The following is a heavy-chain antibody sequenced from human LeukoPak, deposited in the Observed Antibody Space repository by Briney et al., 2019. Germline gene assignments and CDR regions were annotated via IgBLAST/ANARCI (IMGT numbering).Heavy chain of an antibody. CDR2: ISGSAHKI. CDR1: GLTFTTYW. D-gene: IGHD5-18*01. V-gene: IGHV3-23*01. Sequence: GGSLRLSCAASGLTFTTYWMMWIRQAPEKGLDWVSVISGSAHKIRYADSVKGRFTISRDNSENIVYLQMNNLRAEDTAVYYCAGRVTGYSSGYVYWGQGTLVTVSS. CDR3: AGRVTGYSSGYVY. J-gene: IGHJ4*02.